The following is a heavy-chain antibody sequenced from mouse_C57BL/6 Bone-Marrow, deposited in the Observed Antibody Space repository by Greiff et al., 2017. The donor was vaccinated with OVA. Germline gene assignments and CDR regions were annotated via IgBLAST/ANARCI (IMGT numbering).Heavy chain of an antibody. CDR2: IYPGSGIT. CDR1: GYTFTDYY. D-gene: IGHD2-5*01. Sequence: VQLQQSGAELVRPGASVKLSCKASGYTFTDYYINWVKQRPGQGLEWIARIYPGSGITYYNEKFKGKATLTAEKSSSTAYMQLSSLTSEDSAVYFCARGDGYSNWFAYWGQGTLVTVSA. V-gene: IGHV1-76*01. CDR3: ARGDGYSNWFAY. J-gene: IGHJ3*01.